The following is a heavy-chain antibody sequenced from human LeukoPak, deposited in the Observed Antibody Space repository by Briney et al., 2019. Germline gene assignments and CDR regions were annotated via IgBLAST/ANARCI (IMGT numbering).Heavy chain of an antibody. CDR2: LRYDGINK. CDR1: GFTLSSYG. V-gene: IGHV3-30*02. Sequence: GGSLRLSCAASGFTLSSYGIHWVRQAPGKGLEWVAFLRYDGINKYYADSVKGRFTISRDYSKNTLYLQMNSLRDEDTAVYYCAKSDGRYGFDPWGQGTLVAVSS. CDR3: AKSDGRYGFDP. J-gene: IGHJ5*02. D-gene: IGHD1-14*01.